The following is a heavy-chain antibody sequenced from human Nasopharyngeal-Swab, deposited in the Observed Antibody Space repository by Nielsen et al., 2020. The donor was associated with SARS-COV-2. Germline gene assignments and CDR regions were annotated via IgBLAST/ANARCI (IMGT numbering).Heavy chain of an antibody. D-gene: IGHD3-3*01. CDR1: GFTFGDYY. Sequence: SLKIPCAASGFTFGDYYMAWVRQSPDKRLEWPSYLSANGRKTDSADSVRGRFTSSRDNANTLLFLQMNSLRGEDTAVYYCAREKGYQVLLDYYYHGLDAWGHGTAVTVSS. V-gene: IGHV3-11*01. CDR3: AREKGYQVLLDYYYHGLDA. CDR2: LSANGRKT. J-gene: IGHJ6*02.